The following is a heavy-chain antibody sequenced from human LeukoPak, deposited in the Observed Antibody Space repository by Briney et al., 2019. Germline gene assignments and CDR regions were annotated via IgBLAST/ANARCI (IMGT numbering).Heavy chain of an antibody. J-gene: IGHJ4*02. Sequence: SVKVSCKASGGTFSSYAISWVRQAPGQGLEWMGGIIPIFGTANYAQKFQGRDTITADESTSTAYMELSSLRSEDTAVYYCASSIAAAGLDYWGQGTLVTVSS. CDR3: ASSIAAAGLDY. CDR2: IIPIFGTA. CDR1: GGTFSSYA. V-gene: IGHV1-69*01. D-gene: IGHD6-13*01.